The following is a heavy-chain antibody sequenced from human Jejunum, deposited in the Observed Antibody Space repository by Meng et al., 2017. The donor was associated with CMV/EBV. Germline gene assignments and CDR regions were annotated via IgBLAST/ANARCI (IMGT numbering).Heavy chain of an antibody. CDR1: GYTFTGYY. Sequence: SGYTFTGYYMHWVRQAPGQGLEWMGWINPTSGGANYAQKFQGRVTMTRDTSISTAYMELSRLRSDDTAVYYCARGRTSIVAYYFDYWGQGTLVTVSS. J-gene: IGHJ4*02. CDR2: INPTSGGA. CDR3: ARGRTSIVAYYFDY. V-gene: IGHV1-2*02. D-gene: IGHD6-6*01.